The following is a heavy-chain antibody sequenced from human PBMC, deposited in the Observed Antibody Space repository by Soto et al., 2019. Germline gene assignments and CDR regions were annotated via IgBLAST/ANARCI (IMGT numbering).Heavy chain of an antibody. CDR3: ARVGTTRDGYYYYGMDV. CDR1: GYSFTSYW. V-gene: IGHV5-51*01. Sequence: PGESLKISCKGSGYSFTSYWIGWVRQMPGKGLEWMGIIYPGDSDTRYSPSFQGQVTISADKSISTAYLQWSSLKASDTAMYYCARVGTTRDGYYYYGMDVWGQGTTVPVSS. CDR2: IYPGDSDT. D-gene: IGHD1-7*01. J-gene: IGHJ6*02.